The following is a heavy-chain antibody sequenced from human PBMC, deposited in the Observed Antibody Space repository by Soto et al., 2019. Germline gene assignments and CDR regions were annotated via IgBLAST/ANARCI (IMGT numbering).Heavy chain of an antibody. D-gene: IGHD7-27*01. CDR2: INPNRGGT. CDR1: GYTFTGYY. V-gene: IGHV1-2*04. J-gene: IGHJ3*02. CDR3: ATKATGDFGDAFDI. Sequence: ASVKVSCKASGYTFTGYYMHWVRQAPGQGLEWMGWINPNRGGTNYAQKFQGWVTMTRDTSISTAYMELSRLRSDDTAVYFCATKATGDFGDAFDIWGQGTMVTVSS.